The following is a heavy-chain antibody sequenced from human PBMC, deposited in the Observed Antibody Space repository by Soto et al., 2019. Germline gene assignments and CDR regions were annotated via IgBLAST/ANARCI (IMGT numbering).Heavy chain of an antibody. D-gene: IGHD3-22*01. J-gene: IGHJ6*02. CDR2: INPSGGST. Sequence: GASVKVSCKASGYTFTSYYMHWVRQAPGQGLEWMGIINPSGGSTSYAQKFQGRVTMTRDTSTSTVYMELSSLRSEDTAVYYCARSGGDSSGYYYGGDYYYGMDVWGQGTTVTVSS. CDR1: GYTFTSYY. V-gene: IGHV1-46*01. CDR3: ARSGGDSSGYYYGGDYYYGMDV.